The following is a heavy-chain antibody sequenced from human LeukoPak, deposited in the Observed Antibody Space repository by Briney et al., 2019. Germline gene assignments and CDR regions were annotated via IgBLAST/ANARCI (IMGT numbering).Heavy chain of an antibody. V-gene: IGHV4-59*08. CDR1: GGSISGYY. J-gene: IGHJ4*02. CDR3: ARWFGRFLDH. Sequence: SETLSLTCIVSGGSISGYYWSWIRQPAGKGLEWIGYVYHSGSTNYNPSLKGRVIMSVDTSKNQFPLKVTSVTPADTAVYYCARWFGRFLDHWGQGMLVTVSS. D-gene: IGHD3-10*01. CDR2: VYHSGST.